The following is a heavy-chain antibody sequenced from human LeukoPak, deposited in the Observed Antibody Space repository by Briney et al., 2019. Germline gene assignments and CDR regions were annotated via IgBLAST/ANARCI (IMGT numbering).Heavy chain of an antibody. CDR2: IYYSGST. D-gene: IGHD6-13*01. V-gene: IGHV4-59*01. CDR3: ARGCSAGTPHNWFDP. J-gene: IGHJ5*02. Sequence: SETLSLTCTVSGASISNYYWSWIRQPPGKGLEWIGYIYYSGSTYHNPSLKSRVTISVDTSKNQFSLKLSSVTAADTAVYYCARGCSAGTPHNWFDPWGQGTLVTVSS. CDR1: GASISNYY.